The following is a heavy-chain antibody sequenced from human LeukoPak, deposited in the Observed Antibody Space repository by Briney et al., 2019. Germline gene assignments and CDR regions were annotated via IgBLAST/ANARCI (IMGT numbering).Heavy chain of an antibody. CDR1: GGSISSGGYY. V-gene: IGHV4-31*03. D-gene: IGHD2-2*02. CDR3: ARHRLYCSSTSCYSSGMDV. Sequence: SETLSLTCTVSGGSISSGGYYWSWIRQHPGNGLEWIGYISFSGSTYYNPSLKSRVTVSVDTSKNQFSLKLSSVTAADTAVYYCARHRLYCSSTSCYSSGMDVWGQGTTVTLSS. J-gene: IGHJ6*02. CDR2: ISFSGST.